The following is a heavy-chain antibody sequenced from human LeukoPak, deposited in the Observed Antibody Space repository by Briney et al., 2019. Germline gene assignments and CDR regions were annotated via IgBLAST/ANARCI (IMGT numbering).Heavy chain of an antibody. Sequence: GGSLRLSCAASGFTFSSYAMTWARQAPGNGLEWVSSISASGSATYYADSVKGRFTISTDISKNTLYLQMNSLRAEDTAVYYCAKDPRVGATAAEYFHHWGQGTLVTASS. CDR2: ISASGSAT. CDR3: AKDPRVGATAAEYFHH. J-gene: IGHJ1*01. CDR1: GFTFSSYA. D-gene: IGHD1-26*01. V-gene: IGHV3-23*01.